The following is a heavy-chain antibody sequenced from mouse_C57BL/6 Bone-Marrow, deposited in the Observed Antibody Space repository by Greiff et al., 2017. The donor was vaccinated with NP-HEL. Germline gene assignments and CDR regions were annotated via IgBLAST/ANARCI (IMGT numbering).Heavy chain of an antibody. Sequence: EVQLQESEGGLVQPGSSMKLSCTASGFTFSDYYMAWVRQVPEKGLEWVANINYDGSSTYYLDSLKSRFIISRDNAKNILYLQMSSLKSEDTATYYGARDPRYGRDGSSYSWYFDVWGTGTTVTVSS. J-gene: IGHJ1*03. CDR3: ARDPRYGRDGSSYSWYFDV. V-gene: IGHV5-16*01. CDR1: GFTFSDYY. CDR2: INYDGSST. D-gene: IGHD1-1*01.